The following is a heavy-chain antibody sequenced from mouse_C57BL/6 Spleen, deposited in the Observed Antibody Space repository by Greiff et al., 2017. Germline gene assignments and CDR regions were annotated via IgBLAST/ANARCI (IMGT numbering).Heavy chain of an antibody. D-gene: IGHD1-1*01. CDR1: GYAFTNYL. J-gene: IGHJ1*03. Sequence: VQLQQSGAELVRPGTSVKVSCKASGYAFTNYLIEWVKQRPGHGLEWIGVINPGSGGTNYNEKFKGKATLTADKSSSTAYMQLSSLTSEDSAVYFCPSEYGSDWYFDVWGTGTTVTVSS. V-gene: IGHV1-54*01. CDR2: INPGSGGT. CDR3: PSEYGSDWYFDV.